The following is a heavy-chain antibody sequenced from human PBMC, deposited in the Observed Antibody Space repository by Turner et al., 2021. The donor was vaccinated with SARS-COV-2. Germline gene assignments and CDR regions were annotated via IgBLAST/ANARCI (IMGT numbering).Heavy chain of an antibody. CDR3: ARDGGDPPRYFQH. D-gene: IGHD2-21*02. CDR2: IYYSGGT. J-gene: IGHJ1*01. Sequence: QLPLQESGPGLVKPSETLSLTCTVSGGSIRSSSYYWGWIRQPPGKGLEWIGSIYYSGGTYYNPSLKSRVTISVDTSKNQFSLKLSSVTAADTAVYYCARDGGDPPRYFQHWGQGTLVTVSS. CDR1: GGSIRSSSYY. V-gene: IGHV4-39*02.